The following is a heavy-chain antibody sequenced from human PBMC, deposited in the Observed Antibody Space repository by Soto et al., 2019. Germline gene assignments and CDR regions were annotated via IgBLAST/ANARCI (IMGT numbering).Heavy chain of an antibody. J-gene: IGHJ5*02. CDR1: GYTFTSYG. Sequence: QVQLVQSGAEVKKPGASVKVSCKASGYTFTSYGISWVRQAPGQGLEWMGWISAYNGNTNYAQKLQGRVTMTTETSTSTADMELRSLRSDDTAVYYCARDPGYSSSWYGGGNFDPWGQGTLVTVSS. CDR3: ARDPGYSSSWYGGGNFDP. CDR2: ISAYNGNT. D-gene: IGHD6-13*01. V-gene: IGHV1-18*01.